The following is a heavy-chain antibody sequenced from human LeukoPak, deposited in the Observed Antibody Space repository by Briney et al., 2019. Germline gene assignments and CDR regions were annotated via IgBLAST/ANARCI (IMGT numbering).Heavy chain of an antibody. CDR1: GFTFSSYG. V-gene: IGHV3-30*02. CDR2: IRYDGSNR. J-gene: IGHJ4*02. CDR3: ARSAILDYYYGSGRFFDY. Sequence: GGSLRLSCAASGFTFSSYGMHWDRQAPGKGLEWVAFIRYDGSNRYYADSVKGRFTISRDSSKNTLYLQMNSLRAEDTAVYYCARSAILDYYYGSGRFFDYWGQGSLVTVSS. D-gene: IGHD3-10*01.